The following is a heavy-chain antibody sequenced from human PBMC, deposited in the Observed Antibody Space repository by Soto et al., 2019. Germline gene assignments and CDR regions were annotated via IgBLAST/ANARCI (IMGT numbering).Heavy chain of an antibody. CDR1: GGTFSSYA. V-gene: IGHV1-69*13. J-gene: IGHJ4*02. CDR2: IIPIFGTA. Sequence: ASVKVSCKASGGTFSSYAISWVRQAPGQGLEWMGGIIPIFGTANYAQKFQGRVTITADESTSTAYMELSSLRSEDTAVYYCATGTMVRGVIIPLGPDYWGQGTLVTVS. CDR3: ATGTMVRGVIIPLGPDY. D-gene: IGHD3-10*01.